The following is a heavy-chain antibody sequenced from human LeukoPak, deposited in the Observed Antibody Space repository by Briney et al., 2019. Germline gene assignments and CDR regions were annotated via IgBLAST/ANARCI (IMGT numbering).Heavy chain of an antibody. D-gene: IGHD3-3*01. CDR3: ARDTPYYD. J-gene: IGHJ4*02. Sequence: GTSLRLSCAASGFSFSTKAMHWVRQAPGKGLEWVAVASYHGINNYYADSVKGRFIVSRDNSKNTLYLQMNSLRAEDTAVYYCARDTPYYDWGQGTLVTVSS. CDR1: GFSFSTKA. CDR2: ASYHGINN. V-gene: IGHV3-30-3*01.